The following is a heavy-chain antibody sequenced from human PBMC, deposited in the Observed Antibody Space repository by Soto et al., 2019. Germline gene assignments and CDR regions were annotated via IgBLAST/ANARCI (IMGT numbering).Heavy chain of an antibody. Sequence: PRGSVRLYCAASGFTFSKYAMMWVRQAPGKGLEWVAGILGSGGTYHADSVKGRFTISKDNSLSTLYLQMDFLRADDTAVYYCAKDAVYGDGFWLPESWGQGTLVTVSS. CDR2: ILGSGGT. V-gene: IGHV3-23*01. CDR1: GFTFSKYA. CDR3: AKDAVYGDGFWLPES. J-gene: IGHJ5*02. D-gene: IGHD4-17*01.